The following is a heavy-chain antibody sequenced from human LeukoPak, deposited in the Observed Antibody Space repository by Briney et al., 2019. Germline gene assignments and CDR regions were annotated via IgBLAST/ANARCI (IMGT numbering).Heavy chain of an antibody. D-gene: IGHD3-16*02. CDR1: GGSISSYY. J-gene: IGHJ4*02. Sequence: SETLSLTCTVSGGSISSYYWSWIRQPPGKGLEWIGYIYYSGCTNYNPSLKSRVTISVDTSKNQSSLKLSSVTAADTAVYYCARGSYDYVWGSYRSQFDYWGQGTLVTVSS. CDR3: ARGSYDYVWGSYRSQFDY. V-gene: IGHV4-59*01. CDR2: IYYSGCT.